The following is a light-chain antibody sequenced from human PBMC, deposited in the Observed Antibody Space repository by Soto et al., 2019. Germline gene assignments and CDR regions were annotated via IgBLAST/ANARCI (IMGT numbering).Light chain of an antibody. CDR1: QAITNN. V-gene: IGKV1-9*01. Sequence: DIHLTQSPSYLSASVGDRVTITCRASQAITNNLAWYQQKPGNPPKLLIYEESTLHSGVPSRFSGRKVGTQFILTIDSLQPEDFATDYCQQVKSYPRTFGGGTKVEIK. CDR2: EES. J-gene: IGKJ4*01. CDR3: QQVKSYPRT.